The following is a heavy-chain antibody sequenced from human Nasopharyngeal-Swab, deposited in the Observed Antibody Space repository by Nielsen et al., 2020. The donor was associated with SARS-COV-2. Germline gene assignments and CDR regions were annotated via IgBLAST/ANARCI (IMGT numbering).Heavy chain of an antibody. CDR3: ARVREGNDYYYYMDV. D-gene: IGHD1-1*01. J-gene: IGHJ6*03. CDR1: GFTFSSYS. CDR2: ISSSSSTI. V-gene: IGHV3-48*01. Sequence: GESLKIYCEVSGFTFSSYSMNWVRQAPGKGLEWVSYISSSSSTIYSADSVKGRFTISRDNAKNSLYLQMNSLRGEDTAVYYCARVREGNDYYYYMDVWGKGTTVTVSS.